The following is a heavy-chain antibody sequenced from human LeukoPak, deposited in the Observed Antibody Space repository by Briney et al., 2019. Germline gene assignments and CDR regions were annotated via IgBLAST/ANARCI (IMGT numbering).Heavy chain of an antibody. Sequence: GGSLRLSCAASGFIFEDFGMHWVRQPPGKGLEWVAGINWNGGITGYVDSVKGRFTISRDNAKKSLSLEMNSLRPEDTAVYFCTKGANYGGNLATVYNVWGQGTLVTVSS. J-gene: IGHJ4*02. CDR3: TKGANYGGNLATVYNV. V-gene: IGHV3-9*01. CDR1: GFIFEDFG. D-gene: IGHD3-10*01. CDR2: INWNGGIT.